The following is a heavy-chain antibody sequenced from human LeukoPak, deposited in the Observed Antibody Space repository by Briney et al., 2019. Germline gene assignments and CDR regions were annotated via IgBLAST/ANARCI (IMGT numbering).Heavy chain of an antibody. Sequence: SETLSLTCTVSGGSISSHYWSWIRQPPGKGLEWIGYIYYSGSTNYNPSLKSRVTISVDTSKNQFSLKLSSVTAADTAVYYCARLPDCSSTSCLKGAFDIWGQGTMVTVSS. CDR2: IYYSGST. CDR3: ARLPDCSSTSCLKGAFDI. D-gene: IGHD2-2*01. CDR1: GGSISSHY. V-gene: IGHV4-59*08. J-gene: IGHJ3*02.